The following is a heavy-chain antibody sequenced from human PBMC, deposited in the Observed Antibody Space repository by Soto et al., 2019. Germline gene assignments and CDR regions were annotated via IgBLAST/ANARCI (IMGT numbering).Heavy chain of an antibody. D-gene: IGHD6-13*01. CDR3: ARYSSSSNWFDP. J-gene: IGHJ5*02. V-gene: IGHV4-30-2*01. CDR2: IYHSGST. Sequence: SETLSLTCAVSGGSISSGGYSWSWIRQPPGKGLEWIGYIYHSGSTYYNPSLKSRVTISVDRSKNQFSLKLSSVTAADTAVYYCARYSSSSNWFDPWGQGTLVTVSS. CDR1: GGSISSGGYS.